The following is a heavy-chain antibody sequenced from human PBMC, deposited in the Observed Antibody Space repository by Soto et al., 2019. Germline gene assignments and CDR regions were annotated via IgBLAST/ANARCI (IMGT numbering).Heavy chain of an antibody. V-gene: IGHV1-46*01. CDR2: INPSGGST. CDR3: ARERIAAAGTRGAFDI. CDR1: ADTFTSYY. Sequence: GSVKESFTASADTFTSYYMHWVRQAPGQGLEWMGIINPSGGSTSYAQKFQGRVTMTRDTSTSTVYMELSSLRSEDTAVYYCARERIAAAGTRGAFDIWGQGTLVTVSS. D-gene: IGHD6-13*01. J-gene: IGHJ3*02.